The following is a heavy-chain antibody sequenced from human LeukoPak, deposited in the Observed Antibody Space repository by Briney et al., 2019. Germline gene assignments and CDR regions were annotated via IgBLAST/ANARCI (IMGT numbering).Heavy chain of an antibody. V-gene: IGHV1-69*01. CDR1: GGTFSSYA. CDR3: AGGTRLGELSSFDY. D-gene: IGHD3-16*02. J-gene: IGHJ4*02. Sequence: SVKVSCKASGGTFSSYAISWVRQAPGQGLEWMGGIIPIFGTANYAQKFQGRVTITADESTSTAYMELSSLRSEDTTVYYCAGGTRLGELSSFDYWGQGTLVTVSS. CDR2: IIPIFGTA.